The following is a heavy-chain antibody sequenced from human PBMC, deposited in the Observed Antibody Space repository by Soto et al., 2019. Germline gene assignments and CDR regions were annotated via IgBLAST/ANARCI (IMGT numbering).Heavy chain of an antibody. J-gene: IGHJ6*02. Sequence: ASVKVSCKASGYTFTSYGISWMRQAPGQGLEWMGWISAYNGNTNYAQKLQGRVTVTTDTSTSTAYMELRSLRSDDTAVYYCARDAGIEYYDSSGYYFPQGYYYYGMDVWGQGTTVTVSS. CDR1: GYTFTSYG. V-gene: IGHV1-18*04. CDR3: ARDAGIEYYDSSGYYFPQGYYYYGMDV. CDR2: ISAYNGNT. D-gene: IGHD3-22*01.